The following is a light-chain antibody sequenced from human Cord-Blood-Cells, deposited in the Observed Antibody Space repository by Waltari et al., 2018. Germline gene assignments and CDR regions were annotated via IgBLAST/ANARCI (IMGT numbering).Light chain of an antibody. V-gene: IGKV4-1*01. CDR3: QQYYSTPRT. CDR1: QSVLYSTNNKNY. CDR2: WAS. J-gene: IGKJ1*01. Sequence: DLVMTQPPDSLAVPLGESATINLKSSQSVLYSTNNKNYLAWYQQKPGQPPKLLIYWASTRESGVPDRFSGSGSGTDFTLTISSLQAEDVAVYYCQQYYSTPRTFGQGTKVEIK.